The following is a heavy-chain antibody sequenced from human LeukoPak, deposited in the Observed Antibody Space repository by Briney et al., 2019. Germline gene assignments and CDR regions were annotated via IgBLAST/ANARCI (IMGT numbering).Heavy chain of an antibody. J-gene: IGHJ6*02. CDR2: IGSDNKP. CDR3: ARDLHYYLAMDV. CDR1: RFTPTAYA. Sequence: GGSLRLSSEAPRFTPTAYAMSWVPAALRQGEDCVSSIGSDNKPHYSETVKGRFAISRDNSKSMLFLQLNSLRAEDTALYYCARDLHYYLAMDVWGQGTTVTVSS. V-gene: IGHV3-23*01.